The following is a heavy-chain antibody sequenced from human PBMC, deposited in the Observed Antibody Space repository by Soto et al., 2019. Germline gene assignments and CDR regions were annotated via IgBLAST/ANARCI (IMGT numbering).Heavy chain of an antibody. CDR3: AKGVRITIFGVVITIDY. CDR1: GFTFSSYA. Sequence: PGGSLRLSCAASGFTFSSYAMSWVRQAPGKGLEWVSAISGSGGSTYYADSVKGRFTISRDNSKNTLYLQMNSLRAEDTAVYYCAKGVRITIFGVVITIDYWGQGTLVTVSS. J-gene: IGHJ4*02. D-gene: IGHD3-3*01. V-gene: IGHV3-23*01. CDR2: ISGSGGST.